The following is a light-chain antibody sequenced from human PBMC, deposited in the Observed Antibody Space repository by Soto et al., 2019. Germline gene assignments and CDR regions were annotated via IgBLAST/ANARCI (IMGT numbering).Light chain of an antibody. CDR1: QSVLYRSDNKDY. J-gene: IGKJ2*01. CDR3: QQSYSTPYA. CDR2: WAS. V-gene: IGKV4-1*01. Sequence: DIALTQSPDSLAVSLGERATINCKTSQSVLYRSDNKDYLAWYQQRPGQPPNLLISWASTREPGVPDRFSGSGSGTDVTLTISSLQAEDVAVYYCQQSYSTPYAFGQGTKLEIK.